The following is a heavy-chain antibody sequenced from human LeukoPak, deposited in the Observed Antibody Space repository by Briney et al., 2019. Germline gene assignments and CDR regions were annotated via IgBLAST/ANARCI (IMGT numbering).Heavy chain of an antibody. CDR1: GFTFSSYG. J-gene: IGHJ6*02. V-gene: IGHV3-30*18. CDR2: MSYDGSNK. Sequence: GGSLRLSCAASGFTFSSYGMHWVRQAPGKGLEWVAVMSYDGSNKYYAGSVKGRFTISRDNSKNTLYLQMNSLRAEDTAVYYCAKAVGSGGRGYYYYGMDVWGQGTTVTVSS. CDR3: AKAVGSGGRGYYYYGMDV. D-gene: IGHD2-15*01.